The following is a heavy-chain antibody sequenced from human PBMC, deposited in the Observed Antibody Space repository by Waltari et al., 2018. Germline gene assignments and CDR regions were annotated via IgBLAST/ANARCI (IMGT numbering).Heavy chain of an antibody. CDR1: GYSISSGYY. CDR2: IYHSGST. Sequence: QVQLQESGPGLVKPSETLSLTCAVSGYSISSGYYWGWIRQPPGKGLEWIGSIYHSGSTYYNPSLKSRVTISVDTSKNQFSLKLSSVTAADTAVYYCARVYTRGAKVGARDYFDYWGQGTLVTVSS. D-gene: IGHD1-26*01. J-gene: IGHJ4*02. CDR3: ARVYTRGAKVGARDYFDY. V-gene: IGHV4-38-2*01.